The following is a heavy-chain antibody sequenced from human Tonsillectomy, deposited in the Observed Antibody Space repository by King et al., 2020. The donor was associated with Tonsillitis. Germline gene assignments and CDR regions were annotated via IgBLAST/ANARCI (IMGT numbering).Heavy chain of an antibody. CDR1: GFTFSSYA. CDR2: IDSGGSST. D-gene: IGHD3-22*01. CDR3: AKVGGSGYYYEGY. J-gene: IGHJ4*02. V-gene: IGHV3-23*03. Sequence: VQLVESGGGLVQPGGSLRLSCAASGFTFSSYAMSWVRQAPGKGLEWVSVIDSGGSSTYYADSVKGRFTIYRDNSKNTLYLQMNSLRAEDTAVYYCAKVGGSGYYYEGYWGQGTLVTVSS.